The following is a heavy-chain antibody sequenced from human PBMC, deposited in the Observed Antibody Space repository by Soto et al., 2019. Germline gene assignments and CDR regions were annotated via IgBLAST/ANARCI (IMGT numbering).Heavy chain of an antibody. CDR3: TTDLGDSSGYPFDY. J-gene: IGHJ4*02. D-gene: IGHD3-22*01. CDR2: IKSKTDGGTT. V-gene: IGHV3-15*07. CDR1: GFTFSNAW. Sequence: GGSLRLSCAASGFTFSNAWMNWVRQAPGKGLEWVGRIKSKTDGGTTDYAAPVKGRFTISRDDSKNTLYLQMNSLKTEDTAVYYCTTDLGDSSGYPFDYWGQGTLVTVSS.